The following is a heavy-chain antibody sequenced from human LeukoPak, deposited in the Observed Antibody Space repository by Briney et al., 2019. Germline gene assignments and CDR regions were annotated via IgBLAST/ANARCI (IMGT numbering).Heavy chain of an antibody. V-gene: IGHV3-21*01. D-gene: IGHD1-26*01. CDR3: ARDPGGSSPAHFDY. CDR1: GFTFSSYN. Sequence: GGSLRLSCAASGFTFSSYNMNLVRQAPGKGLEWVSSISSSSSYIYYADSVKGRFTISRDNAKNSLYLQMNSLRAEDTAVYYCARDPGGSSPAHFDYWGRGTLVTVSS. CDR2: ISSSSSYI. J-gene: IGHJ4*02.